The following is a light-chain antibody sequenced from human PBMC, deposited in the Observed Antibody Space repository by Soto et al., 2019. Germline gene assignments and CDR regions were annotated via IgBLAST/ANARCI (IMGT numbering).Light chain of an antibody. V-gene: IGLV2-8*01. CDR2: EVS. CDR1: SSDVGGYNY. CDR3: SSYAGSNNVV. J-gene: IGLJ2*01. Sequence: QSALTQPPSASGSPGQSVTISCTGTSSDVGGYNYVSWYQQHPGKAPKLMTYEVSKRPSGVPDRFSGSKSGNTASLTVSGLQAEDEADYYCSSYAGSNNVVFGGGTKLTV.